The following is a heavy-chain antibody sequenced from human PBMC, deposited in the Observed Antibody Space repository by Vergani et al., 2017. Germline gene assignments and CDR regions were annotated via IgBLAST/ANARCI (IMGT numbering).Heavy chain of an antibody. CDR3: ARGPPHYDILTGYYLYYFDY. V-gene: IGHV1-69*01. Sequence: QVQLVQSGAEVKKPGSSVKVSCKASGGTFSSYAISWVRQAPGQGLEWMGGIIPILGTANYAQKFQGRVTITADESTSTAYMELSSLRSEDTAVYYCARGPPHYDILTGYYLYYFDYWGQGTLVTVSS. CDR1: GGTFSSYA. CDR2: IIPILGTA. D-gene: IGHD3-9*01. J-gene: IGHJ4*02.